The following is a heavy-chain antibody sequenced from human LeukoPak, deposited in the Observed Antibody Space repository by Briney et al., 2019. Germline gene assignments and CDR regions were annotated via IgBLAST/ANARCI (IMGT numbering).Heavy chain of an antibody. Sequence: GSLRPSCAASGFTFSSYAMSWVRQAPGKGLEWVSAISGSGGSTYYADSVKGRFTISRDNSKNTLYLQMNSLRAEDTAVYYCATATLAYCGGDCYSAFDIWGQGTMVTVSS. J-gene: IGHJ3*02. CDR2: ISGSGGST. CDR3: ATATLAYCGGDCYSAFDI. CDR1: GFTFSSYA. V-gene: IGHV3-23*01. D-gene: IGHD2-21*02.